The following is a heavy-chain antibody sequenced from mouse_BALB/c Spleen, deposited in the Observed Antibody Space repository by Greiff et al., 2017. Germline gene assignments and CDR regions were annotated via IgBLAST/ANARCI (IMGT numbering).Heavy chain of an antibody. CDR2: ISDGGSYT. V-gene: IGHV5-4*02. D-gene: IGHD2-10*02. J-gene: IGHJ4*01. CDR1: GFTFSDYY. Sequence: DVKLVESGGGLVKPGGSLKLSCAASGFTFSDYYMYWVRQTPEKRLEWVATISDGGSYTYYPDSVKGRFTISRDNAKNNLYLQMSSLKSEDTAMYYCARQYGNYVYAMDYWGQGTSVTVSS. CDR3: ARQYGNYVYAMDY.